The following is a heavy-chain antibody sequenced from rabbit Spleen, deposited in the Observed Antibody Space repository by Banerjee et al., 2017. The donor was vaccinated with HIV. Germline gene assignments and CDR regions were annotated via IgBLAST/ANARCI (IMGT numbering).Heavy chain of an antibody. D-gene: IGHD1-1*01. J-gene: IGHJ4*01. V-gene: IGHV1S40*01. CDR1: GFSFSYSDY. CDR3: ARDLVAVIGWNFNL. Sequence: QQLEESGGGLVKPGASLTLTCTASGFSFSYSDYMCWVRQPPGKGPEWIACINIVTGKSVYASWAKGRFTMSRTSSTTVTLQMTSLTAADTATYFCARDLVAVIGWNFNLWGPGTLVTVS. CDR2: INIVTGKS.